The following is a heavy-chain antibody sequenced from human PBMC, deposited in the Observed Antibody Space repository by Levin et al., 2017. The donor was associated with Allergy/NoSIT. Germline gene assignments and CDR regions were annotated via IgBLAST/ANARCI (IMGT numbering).Heavy chain of an antibody. D-gene: IGHD2-2*01. CDR1: GFSLTTSGMR. CDR3: ARNHLYCISTSCPFDY. J-gene: IGHJ4*02. V-gene: IGHV2-70*04. Sequence: SGPTLVKPTQTLTLTCTFSGFSLTTSGMRVSWIRQPPGKALEWLARIDWDDDKFYSTSLKTRLTISKDTSKNQVVLTMTNTDPVDTATYYCARNHLYCISTSCPFDYWGQGTLVTVSS. CDR2: IDWDDDK.